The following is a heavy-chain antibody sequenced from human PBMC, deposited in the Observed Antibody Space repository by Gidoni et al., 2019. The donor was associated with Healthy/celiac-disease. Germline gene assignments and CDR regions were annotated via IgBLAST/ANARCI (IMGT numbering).Heavy chain of an antibody. Sequence: EVQLVESGGGLVQPGGSLRLSCAAAGLTVSSYEMNGVRQAPGKGLEWVSYISSSGSTIYYADSVKGRFTISRDIAKNSLYLQMNSLRAEDTAVYYCATDIDIVGATKGAFDIWGQGTMVTVSS. CDR1: GLTVSSYE. CDR2: ISSSGSTI. J-gene: IGHJ3*02. CDR3: ATDIDIVGATKGAFDI. D-gene: IGHD1-26*01. V-gene: IGHV3-48*03.